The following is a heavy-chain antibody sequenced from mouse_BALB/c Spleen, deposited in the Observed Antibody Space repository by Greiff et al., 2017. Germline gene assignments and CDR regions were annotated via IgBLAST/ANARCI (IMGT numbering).Heavy chain of an antibody. CDR1: GYSITSGYY. CDR2: ISYDGSN. D-gene: IGHD1-1*01. CDR3: ARETINYGSSYDWFAY. Sequence: EVKLQESGPGLVKPSQSLSLTCSVTGYSITSGYYWNWIRQFPGNKLEWMGYISYDGSNNYNPSLKNRISITRDTSKNQFFLKLNSVTTEDTATYYCARETINYGSSYDWFAYWGQGTLVTVSA. V-gene: IGHV3-6*02. J-gene: IGHJ3*01.